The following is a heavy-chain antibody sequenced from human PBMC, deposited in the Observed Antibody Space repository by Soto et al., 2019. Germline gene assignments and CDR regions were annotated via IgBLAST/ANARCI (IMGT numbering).Heavy chain of an antibody. Sequence: GGSLRLSCAASGFTFDDYAMHWVRQAPGKGLEWVSGISWNSGSIGYADSVKGRFTISRDNAKNSLYLQMNSLRAEDTALYYCAKDGLTKTQGLRGSYYYMDVWGKGTTVTVSS. CDR2: ISWNSGSI. CDR3: AKDGLTKTQGLRGSYYYMDV. D-gene: IGHD3-3*01. J-gene: IGHJ6*03. V-gene: IGHV3-9*01. CDR1: GFTFDDYA.